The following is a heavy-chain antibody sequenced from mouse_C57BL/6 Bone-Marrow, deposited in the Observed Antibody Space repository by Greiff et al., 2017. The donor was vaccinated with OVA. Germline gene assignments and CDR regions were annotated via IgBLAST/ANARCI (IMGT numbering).Heavy chain of an antibody. J-gene: IGHJ3*01. Sequence: VQGVESGPGLVQPSQSLSITCTVSGFSLTSYGVHWVRQSPGKGLEWLGVIWSGGSTDYNAAFISRLSISKDNSKSQVFFKMNSLQADDTAIYYCASLTFAYWGQGTLVTVSA. CDR3: ASLTFAY. CDR2: IWSGGST. CDR1: GFSLTSYG. V-gene: IGHV2-2*01. D-gene: IGHD4-1*01.